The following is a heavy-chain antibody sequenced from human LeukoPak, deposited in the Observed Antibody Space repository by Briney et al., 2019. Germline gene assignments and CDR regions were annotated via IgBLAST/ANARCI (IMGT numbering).Heavy chain of an antibody. CDR3: ATTVTTRYYFDS. Sequence: SETLSLTCAVYRGSFSGYYWSWVRQPPVKGLEWIGGINHSGSTYYNPSLKSRVTISVDTYKSRFSLRLSSVTAADTAVYYCATTVTTRYYFDSWGQGTLVTVSS. CDR2: INHSGST. V-gene: IGHV4-34*01. J-gene: IGHJ4*02. CDR1: RGSFSGYY. D-gene: IGHD4-17*01.